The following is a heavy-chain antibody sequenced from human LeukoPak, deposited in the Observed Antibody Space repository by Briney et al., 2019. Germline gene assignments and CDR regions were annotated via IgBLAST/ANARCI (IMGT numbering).Heavy chain of an antibody. CDR3: ARAPYPFWSGYYVHFDY. CDR1: GYTFTSYD. J-gene: IGHJ4*02. Sequence: GASAKVSCKASGYTFTSYDINWVRQATGQGLEWMGWMNPNSGNTGYAQKFQGRVTMTRNTSISTAYMELSSLRSEDTAVYYCARAPYPFWSGYYVHFDYWGQGTLVTVSS. V-gene: IGHV1-8*01. D-gene: IGHD3-3*01. CDR2: MNPNSGNT.